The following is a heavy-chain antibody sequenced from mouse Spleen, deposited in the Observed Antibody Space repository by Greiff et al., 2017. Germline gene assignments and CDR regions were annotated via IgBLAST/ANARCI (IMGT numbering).Heavy chain of an antibody. CDR2: IDPSDSYT. CDR3: ARRTTGSMFDV. Sequence: QVQLQQPGAELVRPGTSVKLSCKASGYTFTSYWMHWVKQRPGQGLEWIGVIDPSDSYTNYNQKFKGKATLTVDTSSSTAYMQLSSLTSEDSAVYYCARRTTGSMFDVWGTGTTVTVSS. D-gene: IGHD1-1*01. CDR1: GYTFTSYW. J-gene: IGHJ1*03. V-gene: IGHV1-59*01.